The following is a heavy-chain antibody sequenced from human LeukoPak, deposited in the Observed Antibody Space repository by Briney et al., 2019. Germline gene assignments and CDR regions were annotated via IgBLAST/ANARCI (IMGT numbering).Heavy chain of an antibody. CDR1: GFTFSSYG. D-gene: IGHD2-8*01. Sequence: PGGSLRLSCAASGFTFSSYGMHWVRQAPGKGLEWVAVISYDGSNKYYADSVKGRFTISRDNSKNTLYLQMNSLRAEDTAVYYCARVNDYYYYMDVWGKGTTVTVSS. V-gene: IGHV3-30*03. J-gene: IGHJ6*03. CDR3: ARVNDYYYYMDV. CDR2: ISYDGSNK.